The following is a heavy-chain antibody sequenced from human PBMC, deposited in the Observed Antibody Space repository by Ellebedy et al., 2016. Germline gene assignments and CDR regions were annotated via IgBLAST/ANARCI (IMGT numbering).Heavy chain of an antibody. CDR1: GFPFSKFL. Sequence: GGSLRLSXAVSGFPFSKFLMSWVRQAPGKGLEWVSTISVRGDSAFSADSVRGRFTISRDNSEYMLYLQMNSLRGEDTAVYYCRQGHYFDQWGQGALVTVSS. CDR3: RQGHYFDQ. J-gene: IGHJ4*02. V-gene: IGHV3-23*01. CDR2: ISVRGDSA.